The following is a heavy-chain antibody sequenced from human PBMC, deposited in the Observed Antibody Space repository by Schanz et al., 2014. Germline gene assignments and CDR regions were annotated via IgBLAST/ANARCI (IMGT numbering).Heavy chain of an antibody. J-gene: IGHJ4*01. CDR1: GFTVSSNH. V-gene: IGHV3-66*01. CDR2: IYSGIGA. D-gene: IGHD3-22*01. Sequence: EGQLAESGGGLVQPGGSLRLSCAVSGFTVSSNHMSWVRQAPGKGLEWVSVIYSGIGAYYADSVKDRFTVSRDNSKNTVYLQMNRLREDTAVYYCARVHHYDPSGWGYFDYWGHGALVTVSS. CDR3: ARVHHYDPSGWGYFDY.